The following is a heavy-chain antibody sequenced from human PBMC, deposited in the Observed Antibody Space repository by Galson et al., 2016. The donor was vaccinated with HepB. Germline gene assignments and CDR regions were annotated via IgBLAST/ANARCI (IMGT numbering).Heavy chain of an antibody. V-gene: IGHV4-59*01. CDR3: ARRTFDRGMDV. CDR2: VYYSGST. J-gene: IGHJ6*02. D-gene: IGHD3-9*01. Sequence: EPLSLTCSVSGGSINNYYWNWIRQPPGKGLEWIGYVYYSGSTNYNPSLKSRVTISLDTSKKHFSLRLSSVTAADTAVYYCARRTFDRGMDVWGQGTTVAVSS. CDR1: GGSINNYY.